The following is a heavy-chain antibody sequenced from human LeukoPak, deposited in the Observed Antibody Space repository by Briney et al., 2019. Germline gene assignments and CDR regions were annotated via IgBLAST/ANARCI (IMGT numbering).Heavy chain of an antibody. CDR1: GFTFSSYA. J-gene: IGHJ4*02. CDR2: ISVSGNT. D-gene: IGHD2-15*01. Sequence: DPGGSLRLSCAASGFTFSSYAMSWVRQGPGKGLEWVSAISVSGNTYHADSVKGRFTISRDSYKNTLYLQMNSLRAEDAAVYYCAKAPVTTCSGAYCYPFDYWGQGTLVTVSS. V-gene: IGHV3-23*01. CDR3: AKAPVTTCSGAYCYPFDY.